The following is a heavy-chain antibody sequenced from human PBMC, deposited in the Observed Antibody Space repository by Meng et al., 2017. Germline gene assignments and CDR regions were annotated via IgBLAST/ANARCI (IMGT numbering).Heavy chain of an antibody. Sequence: ASVKVSCKASGYTFTGYYMHWVRQAPGQGLEWMGWINPNSGGTNYAQKFQGRVTMTRDTSISTAYMELSSLRSEDTAVYYCAASYGSGSYSNWFDPWGQGTLVTVSS. CDR1: GYTFTGYY. CDR3: AASYGSGSYSNWFDP. V-gene: IGHV1-2*02. D-gene: IGHD3-10*01. J-gene: IGHJ5*02. CDR2: INPNSGGT.